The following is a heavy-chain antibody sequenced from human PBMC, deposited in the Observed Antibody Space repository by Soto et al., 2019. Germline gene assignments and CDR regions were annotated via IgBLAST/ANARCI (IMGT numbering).Heavy chain of an antibody. J-gene: IGHJ4*02. D-gene: IGHD6-19*01. CDR3: ARKQWLVPGYFDY. Sequence: LRLSCAASGFSFSSYWMSWVRQAPGKGLEWVANIKQDGSEKYYVDSVKGRFTISRDNAKNSLYLQMNSLRAEDTAVYYCARKQWLVPGYFDYWGQGTLVTV. V-gene: IGHV3-7*01. CDR1: GFSFSSYW. CDR2: IKQDGSEK.